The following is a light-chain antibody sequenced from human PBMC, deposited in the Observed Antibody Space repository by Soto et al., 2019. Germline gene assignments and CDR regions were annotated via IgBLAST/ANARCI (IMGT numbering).Light chain of an antibody. Sequence: EIVLTQSPGTVSLSPGERATLSCRASQTVYNNYIAWYQQSPGQAPRVLIYGTSTRATGTPDRFSGSGSGTDFTFTISRLEPEDSAVYYCQQRARWPMPFGQGTRLELK. CDR2: GTS. CDR1: QTVYNNY. CDR3: QQRARWPMP. J-gene: IGKJ5*01. V-gene: IGKV3-20*01.